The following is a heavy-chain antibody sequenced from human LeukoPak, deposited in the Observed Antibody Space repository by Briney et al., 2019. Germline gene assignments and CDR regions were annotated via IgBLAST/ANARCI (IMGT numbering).Heavy chain of an antibody. V-gene: IGHV3-66*04. CDR1: GFTVSRRY. CDR3: ASHSVPGKLGDDASDI. D-gene: IGHD6-19*01. CDR2: IYSGGGT. J-gene: IGHJ3*02. Sequence: GGSLRLSCAAPGFTVSRRYMSWVRQAPGKGLEWASVIYSGGGTYYADSVRGRFTISRDNSKNTLYLQMNSLRDEDTAVYYCASHSVPGKLGDDASDIWGQGTMVTVSS.